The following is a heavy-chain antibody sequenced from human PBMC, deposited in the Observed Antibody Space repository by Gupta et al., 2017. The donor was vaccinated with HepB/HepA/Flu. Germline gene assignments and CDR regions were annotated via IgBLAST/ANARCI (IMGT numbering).Heavy chain of an antibody. Sequence: QVHLVQSGAEVKKPGSSVTVSCKASGGTFSRYTITWVRQAPGQGLEWMGRIIPILNRASYAQKFQVRVTITADKFTSTDYMELSSLRSEDTAVYYCASDGGYNYIGYWGQGTLVTVSS. J-gene: IGHJ4*02. CDR2: IIPILNRA. V-gene: IGHV1-69*02. CDR1: GGTFSRYT. CDR3: ASDGGYNYIGY. D-gene: IGHD5-24*01.